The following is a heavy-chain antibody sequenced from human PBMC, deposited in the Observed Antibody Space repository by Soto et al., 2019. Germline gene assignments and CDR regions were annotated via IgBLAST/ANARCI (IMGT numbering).Heavy chain of an antibody. CDR2: ISYDGSNK. J-gene: IGHJ6*02. CDR1: GFTFSSYG. D-gene: IGHD1-7*01. V-gene: IGHV3-30*18. CDR3: AKAFGNYALTYYYGMDV. Sequence: GGSLRLSCAASGFTFSSYGMHWVRQAPGKGLEWVAVISYDGSNKYYADSVKGRFTISRDNSKNTLYLQMNSLRAEDTAVYYCAKAFGNYALTYYYGMDVWGQGTTVTVSS.